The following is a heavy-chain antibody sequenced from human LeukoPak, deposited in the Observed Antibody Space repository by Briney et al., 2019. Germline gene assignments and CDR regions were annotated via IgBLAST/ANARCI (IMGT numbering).Heavy chain of an antibody. Sequence: PSQTLSLTCTVSGGSISSGSYYWSWIRQPAGKGLEWIGRIYTSGSTNYNPSLKSRVTISVDTSKNQFSLKLSSVTAADTAVYYCAGPLNWFDPWGQGTLVTVFS. CDR1: GGSISSGSYY. V-gene: IGHV4-61*02. CDR3: AGPLNWFDP. CDR2: IYTSGST. J-gene: IGHJ5*02.